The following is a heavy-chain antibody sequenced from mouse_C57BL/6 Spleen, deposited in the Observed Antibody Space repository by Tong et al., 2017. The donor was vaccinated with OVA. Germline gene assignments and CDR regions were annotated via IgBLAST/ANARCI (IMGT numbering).Heavy chain of an antibody. CDR3: ARKHYGNYIYAMDY. Sequence: VQLQESGPGLVAPSQSLSITCTVSGFSLTSYGVDWVRQSPGKGLEWLGVIWGVGSTNYNSALKSRLSISKDNSKSQVFLKMNSLQTDDTARYYCARKHYGNYIYAMDYWGQGTSVTVSS. V-gene: IGHV2-6*01. CDR2: IWGVGST. CDR1: GFSLTSYG. D-gene: IGHD2-1*01. J-gene: IGHJ4*01.